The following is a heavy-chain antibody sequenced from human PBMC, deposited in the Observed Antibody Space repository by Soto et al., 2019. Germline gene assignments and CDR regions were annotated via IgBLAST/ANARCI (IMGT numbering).Heavy chain of an antibody. V-gene: IGHV4-34*01. CDR1: GGSFSGYY. Sequence: PSETLSLTCAVYGGSFSGYYWSWIRQPPGKGLEWIGEINHSGSTNYNPSLKSRVTISVDTSKNQFSLKLSSVTAADTAVYYCARGYIVATIRPEYYYYGMDVWGQGTTVTV. CDR3: ARGYIVATIRPEYYYYGMDV. D-gene: IGHD5-12*01. CDR2: INHSGST. J-gene: IGHJ6*02.